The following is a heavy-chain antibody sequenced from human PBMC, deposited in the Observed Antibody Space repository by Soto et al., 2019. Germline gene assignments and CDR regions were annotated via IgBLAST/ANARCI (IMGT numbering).Heavy chain of an antibody. Sequence: QVQLVESGGGVVQPGRSLRLFCAASGFTFSSYAMHWVRQAPGKGLEWVAVISYDGSNKYYADSVKGRFTISRDNSKNTLYLQMNSLRAEDTAVYYCARARHYDFWSGYYSSYYYYGMDVWGQGTTVTVSS. D-gene: IGHD3-3*01. CDR3: ARARHYDFWSGYYSSYYYYGMDV. J-gene: IGHJ6*02. CDR2: ISYDGSNK. CDR1: GFTFSSYA. V-gene: IGHV3-30-3*01.